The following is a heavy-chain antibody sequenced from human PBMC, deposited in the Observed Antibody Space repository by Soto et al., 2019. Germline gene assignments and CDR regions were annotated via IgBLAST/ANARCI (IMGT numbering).Heavy chain of an antibody. V-gene: IGHV4-39*01. CDR2: IDYNGVT. J-gene: IGHJ4*02. D-gene: IGHD2-2*01. Sequence: LSLTCSVSGASISSRDYYWGWIRQTPGKGLEWIGNIDYNGVTYYNPSLKSRVTVSKDTSKNQFSLKVASVTAADAAIYYCGRVMIGTSRHTDSDYWGQGTQVTVSS. CDR1: GASISSRDYY. CDR3: GRVMIGTSRHTDSDY.